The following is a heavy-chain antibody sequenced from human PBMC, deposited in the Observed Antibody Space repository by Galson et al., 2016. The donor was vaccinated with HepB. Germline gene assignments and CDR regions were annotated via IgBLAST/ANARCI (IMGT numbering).Heavy chain of an antibody. V-gene: IGHV3-23*01. Sequence: SLRLSCAASGFTFSSYWMHWVRQAPGKGLEWVSAANAGDSNTYYIDSVKGRFTISRDNSKSTVYLQMDSLRAEDTAVYYCARRTTGTIWSVDIWGQGTTVTVSS. D-gene: IGHD1-1*01. CDR1: GFTFSSYW. CDR3: ARRTTGTIWSVDI. J-gene: IGHJ6*02. CDR2: ANAGDSNT.